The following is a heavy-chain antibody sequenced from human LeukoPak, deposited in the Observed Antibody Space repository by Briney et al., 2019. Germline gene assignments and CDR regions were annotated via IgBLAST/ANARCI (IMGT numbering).Heavy chain of an antibody. CDR2: ISYDGSNK. J-gene: IGHJ4*02. CDR3: ANTPVYYDSSGPRFRTRGVRGY. CDR1: GFTFSSYG. Sequence: GGSLRLSCAASGFTFSSYGMHWVRQAPGKGLEWVAVISYDGSNKYYADSVKGRFTISRDNSKNTLYLQMNSLRAEDTAVYYCANTPVYYDSSGPRFRTRGVRGYWGQGTLVTVSS. D-gene: IGHD3-22*01. V-gene: IGHV3-30*18.